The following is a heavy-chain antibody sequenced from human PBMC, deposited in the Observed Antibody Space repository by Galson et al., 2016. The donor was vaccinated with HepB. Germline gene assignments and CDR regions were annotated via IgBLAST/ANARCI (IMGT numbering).Heavy chain of an antibody. D-gene: IGHD3-9*01. J-gene: IGHJ4*02. CDR2: SGSGGPT. CDR1: GFTFSSYA. Sequence: SLRLSCAASGFTFSSYAMRWVRQAPGKGLEWVSSSGSGGPTYYADSAKGRLSISSNNSKNTLFLQMHNLRADDTAVYYCAKSVLEYDILTGYYRRGADYWGQGTLVTVSS. CDR3: AKSVLEYDILTGYYRRGADY. V-gene: IGHV3-23*01.